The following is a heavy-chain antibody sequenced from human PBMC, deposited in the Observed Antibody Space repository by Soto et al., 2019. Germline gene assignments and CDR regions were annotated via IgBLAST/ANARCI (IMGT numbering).Heavy chain of an antibody. Sequence: ASVKVSFKASGFTFTSSAVQWVRQARGQRLEWIGWIVVGSGNTNYAQKFQERVTITRDMSTSTAYMELSSLRSEETAVYYCAAGETAVTFDIWGQGTMVTVSS. CDR2: IVVGSGNT. CDR1: GFTFTSSA. J-gene: IGHJ3*02. D-gene: IGHD4-4*01. CDR3: AAGETAVTFDI. V-gene: IGHV1-58*01.